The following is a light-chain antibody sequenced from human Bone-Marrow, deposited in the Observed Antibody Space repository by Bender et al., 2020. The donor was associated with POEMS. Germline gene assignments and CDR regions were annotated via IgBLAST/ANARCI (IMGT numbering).Light chain of an antibody. J-gene: IGLJ2*01. CDR1: SSDVGSYNL. CDR2: AVT. V-gene: IGLV2-23*02. Sequence: QSALTQPASVSGSPGQSITISCTGTSSDVGSYNLVSWYQQHPGKAPKLMIYAVTKRPSGVSTRFSGSKSGNTASLTISGLQPEDEADYYCCSYAGDSTLVFGGGTKLTVL. CDR3: CSYAGDSTLV.